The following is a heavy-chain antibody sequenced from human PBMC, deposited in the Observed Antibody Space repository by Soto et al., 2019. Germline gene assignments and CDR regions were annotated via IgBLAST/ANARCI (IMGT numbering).Heavy chain of an antibody. Sequence: ASVKVSCKAAGYTFTGYYMHWVRQAPGQGLEWMGWINPNSGGTNYAQKFQGWVTMTRDTSISTAYMELSRLRSDDTAVYYCARETAVAGRWYFDLWGRGTLVTVS. D-gene: IGHD6-19*01. J-gene: IGHJ2*01. CDR1: GYTFTGYY. CDR2: INPNSGGT. V-gene: IGHV1-2*04. CDR3: ARETAVAGRWYFDL.